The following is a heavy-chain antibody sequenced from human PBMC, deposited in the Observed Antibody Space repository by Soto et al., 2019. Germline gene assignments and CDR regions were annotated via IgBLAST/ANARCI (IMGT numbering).Heavy chain of an antibody. V-gene: IGHV1-69*12. CDR3: ARGRVLMVYASYGMDV. J-gene: IGHJ6*02. CDR1: GGTFSSYA. Sequence: QVQLVQSGAEVKKPGSSVKVSCKASGGTFSSYAISWVRQAPGQGLEWMGGIIPIFGTANYAQKFQGRVTITADESKSTAYMELSSLRSEDTAVYYCARGRVLMVYASYGMDVWGQGTTVTVSS. CDR2: IIPIFGTA. D-gene: IGHD2-8*01.